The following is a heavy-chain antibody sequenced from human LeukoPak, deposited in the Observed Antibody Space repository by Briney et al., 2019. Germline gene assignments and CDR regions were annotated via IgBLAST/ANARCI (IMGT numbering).Heavy chain of an antibody. Sequence: GGSLRLSCAASGFTFSSYSMNWVRQASGKGLEWVAYIQKDGSNEQYADSVKGRFSISRDSSKNILYLQMNSLRAEDTAVYYCAKDRCSNGIGCYYYYMDVWGKGTTVTISS. D-gene: IGHD2-8*01. CDR2: IQKDGSNE. V-gene: IGHV3-30*02. CDR3: AKDRCSNGIGCYYYYMDV. CDR1: GFTFSSYS. J-gene: IGHJ6*03.